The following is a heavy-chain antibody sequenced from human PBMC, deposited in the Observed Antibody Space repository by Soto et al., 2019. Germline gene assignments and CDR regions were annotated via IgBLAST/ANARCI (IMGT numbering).Heavy chain of an antibody. CDR1: GCSISSTNW. CDR2: IYHSGTT. CDR3: AFPATADFDY. D-gene: IGHD6-13*01. J-gene: IGHJ4*02. Sequence: QVQLQESGPGLVKPSGTLSRTCAVSGCSISSTNWWTWVRQSPGRGLEWIGEIYHSGTTNYIPSLKSRVNIAVDMSTNHLSLTLISVTAADTAVYYCAFPATADFDYWGKGILVTVSS. V-gene: IGHV4-4*02.